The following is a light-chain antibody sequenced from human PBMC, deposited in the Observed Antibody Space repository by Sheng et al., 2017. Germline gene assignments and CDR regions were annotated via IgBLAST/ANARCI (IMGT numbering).Light chain of an antibody. CDR3: QQYSNWPPIT. J-gene: IGKJ5*01. Sequence: ETVMTQSPATLSVSPGERANLSCRASQRVRSHLAWYQQKPGQAPRLLIYGASTRATGIPARFSGSGSGTDFTLTISSLQSEDSAVYYCQQYSNWPPITFGQGTRLEIK. CDR1: QRVRSH. V-gene: IGKV3-15*01. CDR2: GAS.